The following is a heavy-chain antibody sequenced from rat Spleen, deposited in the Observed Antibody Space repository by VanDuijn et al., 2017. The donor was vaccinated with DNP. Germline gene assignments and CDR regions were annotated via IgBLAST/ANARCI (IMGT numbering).Heavy chain of an antibody. D-gene: IGHD5-1*01. J-gene: IGHJ2*01. CDR1: GFSLTSYH. CDR3: AREFPWEGAFTY. CDR2: IWAGGGT. Sequence: QVQLKESGPGLVQPSQTLSLTCTVSGFSLTSYHVSWVRQPPGKSLVWMGSIWAGGGTRYNSTLKSRLNISKDTSKCQVFLKMNSLQTKDTATDYCAREFPWEGAFTYWGQGVMVTVSS. V-gene: IGHV2-41*01.